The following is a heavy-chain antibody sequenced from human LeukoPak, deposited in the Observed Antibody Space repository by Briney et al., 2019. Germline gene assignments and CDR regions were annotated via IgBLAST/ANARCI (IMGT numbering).Heavy chain of an antibody. CDR1: GGSISSYY. Sequence: SETLSLTCTVSGGSISSYYWSWIRQPPGKGLEWIGYIYYSGSTNYNPSLKSRVTISVDTSKNQFSLNLSSVTAPDTAVYCCARRKTGLLWFGEPFFDYWGQGTLVTVS. J-gene: IGHJ4*02. D-gene: IGHD3-10*01. V-gene: IGHV4-59*08. CDR2: IYYSGST. CDR3: ARRKTGLLWFGEPFFDY.